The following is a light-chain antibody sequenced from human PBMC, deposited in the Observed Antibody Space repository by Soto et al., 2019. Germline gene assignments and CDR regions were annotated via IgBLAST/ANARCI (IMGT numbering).Light chain of an antibody. CDR1: QSVSSSY. V-gene: IGKV3-20*01. CDR3: QQYGSSPLIT. CDR2: GAS. J-gene: IGKJ5*01. Sequence: EIVLTQSPCTLSLSPGERATLSCRASQSVSSSYLAWYQQKPGQAPRLLIYGASSRATGIPDRFSGSGSGTDFTHTISRLEPEDFAVYYCQQYGSSPLITFGQGTRLEIK.